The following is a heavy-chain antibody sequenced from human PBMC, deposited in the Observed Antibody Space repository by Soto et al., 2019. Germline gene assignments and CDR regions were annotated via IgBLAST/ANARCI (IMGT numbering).Heavy chain of an antibody. J-gene: IGHJ4*02. CDR1: GFTFSSYS. CDR3: ARDGRRSDRAAYYDFWSGYWGIDY. D-gene: IGHD3-3*01. CDR2: ISSSSSYI. Sequence: GGSLRLSCAASGFTFSSYSMNWVRQAPGKGLEWVSSISSSSSYIYYADSVKGRFTISRDNAKNSLYLQMNSLRAEDAAVYYCARDGRRSDRAAYYDFWSGYWGIDYWGQGTLVTVSS. V-gene: IGHV3-21*01.